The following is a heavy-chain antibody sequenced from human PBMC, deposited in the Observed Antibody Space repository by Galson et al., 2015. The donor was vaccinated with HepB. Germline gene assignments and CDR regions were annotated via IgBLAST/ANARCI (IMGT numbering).Heavy chain of an antibody. Sequence: SLRLSCAASGFTVSSNYMSWVRQAPGKGLEWVSVIYSGGSTYYADSVKGRFTISRDNSKNTLYLQMNSLRAEDTAVYYCARDRGITMVRDDAFDIWGQGTMVTVSS. CDR2: IYSGGST. CDR1: GFTVSSNY. CDR3: ARDRGITMVRDDAFDI. D-gene: IGHD3-10*01. V-gene: IGHV3-66*01. J-gene: IGHJ3*02.